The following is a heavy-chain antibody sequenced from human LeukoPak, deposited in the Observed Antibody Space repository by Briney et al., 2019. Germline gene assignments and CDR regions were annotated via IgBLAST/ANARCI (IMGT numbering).Heavy chain of an antibody. D-gene: IGHD4-17*01. CDR2: IWYDGSNK. Sequence: PRRSLRLSCAASGFTFSSYGMHWVRQAPGKGLEWVAVIWYDGSNKYYVDSVKGRFTISRDNSKNTLYLQMNSLRAEDTAVYYCARAEGKTYGDYLFAFDIWGQGTMVTVSS. CDR3: ARAEGKTYGDYLFAFDI. J-gene: IGHJ3*02. CDR1: GFTFSSYG. V-gene: IGHV3-33*01.